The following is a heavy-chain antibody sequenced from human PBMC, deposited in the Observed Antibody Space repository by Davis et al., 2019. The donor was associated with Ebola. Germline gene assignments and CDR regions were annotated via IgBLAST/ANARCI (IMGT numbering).Heavy chain of an antibody. CDR1: GGSVSSDVYS. J-gene: IGHJ6*03. V-gene: IGHV4-61*08. D-gene: IGHD1-26*01. CDR2: IYNRKTT. CDR3: AALFSGSYLAYVDV. Sequence: PSETLSLTCTVAGGSVSSDVYSWNWIRQSPGKGLEWIGFIYNRKTTNYNPSLNSRVSISKDPSKNQFSLKLSSVSAADTAVDYRAALFSGSYLAYVDVWGKGTTVTVS.